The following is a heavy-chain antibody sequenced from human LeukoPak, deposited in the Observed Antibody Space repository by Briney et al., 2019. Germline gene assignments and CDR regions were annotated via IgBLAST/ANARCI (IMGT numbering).Heavy chain of an antibody. D-gene: IGHD5-12*01. V-gene: IGHV3-11*01. CDR2: ISSSGSTI. Sequence: GGALRLSCAASGFTFSDYYMSWIRQAPGKGLEWGSYISSSGSTIYYADSVKGRFTISRDNAKNSLYLQMNSLRAEDTAVYYCAREYSSEYYFDYWGQGTLVTVSS. CDR1: GFTFSDYY. CDR3: AREYSSEYYFDY. J-gene: IGHJ4*02.